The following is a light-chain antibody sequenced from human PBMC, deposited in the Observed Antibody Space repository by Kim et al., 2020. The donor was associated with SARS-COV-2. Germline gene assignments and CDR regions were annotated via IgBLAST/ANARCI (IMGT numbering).Light chain of an antibody. CDR3: QQFNSWPLT. J-gene: IGKJ4*01. Sequence: EKVMTQSPATLSVSPGERATLSCRASQSVTNNLAWYQQKPGQAPRLLIYDASTRATGIPDRFSGSGSGTEFTLTISSLQSEDFAVYYCQQFNSWPLTFGGGTKLEIK. V-gene: IGKV3-15*01. CDR1: QSVTNN. CDR2: DAS.